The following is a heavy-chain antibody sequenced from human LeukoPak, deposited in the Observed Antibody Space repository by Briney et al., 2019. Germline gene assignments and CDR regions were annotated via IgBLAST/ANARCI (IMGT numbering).Heavy chain of an antibody. J-gene: IGHJ6*02. CDR2: VFYSGGT. CDR1: GGSISNYY. D-gene: IGHD3-9*01. CDR3: ARGKVHFDWFAPGGHYYYDGMDV. Sequence: SETLSLTCTVSGGSISNYYWSWIRQPPGKGLEWIGYVFYSGGTNYNPSLKSRVTILLDTSKNQFSLNLTSVTAADTAVYYCARGKVHFDWFAPGGHYYYDGMDVWGQGTTVTVSS. V-gene: IGHV4-59*01.